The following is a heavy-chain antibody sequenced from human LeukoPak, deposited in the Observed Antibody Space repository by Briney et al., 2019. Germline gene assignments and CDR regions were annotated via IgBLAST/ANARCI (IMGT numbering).Heavy chain of an antibody. V-gene: IGHV4-30-4*01. J-gene: IGHJ4*02. Sequence: SQTLSLTCTVSGGSISSGDYYWSWIRQPPGKGLEWIGYIYYSGSTYYNPSLKSRVTISVDTSKNQFSLKPSSVTAADTAVYYCARNPAWQSYFDYWGQGTLVTVSS. D-gene: IGHD5-24*01. CDR2: IYYSGST. CDR1: GGSISSGDYY. CDR3: ARNPAWQSYFDY.